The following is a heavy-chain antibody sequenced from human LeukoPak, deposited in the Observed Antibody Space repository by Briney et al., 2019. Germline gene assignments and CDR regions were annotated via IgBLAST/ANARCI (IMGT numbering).Heavy chain of an antibody. V-gene: IGHV4-34*01. J-gene: IGHJ4*02. CDR2: INHSGST. CDR1: GGSFSGYY. CDR3: ARNIKTDITIFGVVYFDY. D-gene: IGHD3-3*01. Sequence: SETLSLTCAVYGGSFSGYYWSWIRQPPGKGLEWIGEINHSGSTYYNPSLKSRVTISVDTSKNQFSLKLSSVTAADTAVYYCARNIKTDITIFGVVYFDYWGQGTLVTVSS.